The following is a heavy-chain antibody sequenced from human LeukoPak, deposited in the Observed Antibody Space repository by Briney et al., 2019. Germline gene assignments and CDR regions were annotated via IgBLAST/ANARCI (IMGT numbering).Heavy chain of an antibody. CDR1: GFAFSTYW. D-gene: IGHD5-18*01. V-gene: IGHV3-48*02. J-gene: IGHJ2*01. CDR2: ISSSGSTI. CDR3: ATVAMEDRYFDL. Sequence: GGSLRLSCAASGFAFSTYWIHWVRQAPGKGLEWVSYISSSGSTIYYADAVKGRFTISRDNAKNSLYLQMSSLRDEDTAVYYCATVAMEDRYFDLWGRGTLVTVSS.